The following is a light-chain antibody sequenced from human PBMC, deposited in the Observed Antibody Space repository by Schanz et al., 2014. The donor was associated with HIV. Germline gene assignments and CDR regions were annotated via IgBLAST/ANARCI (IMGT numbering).Light chain of an antibody. CDR3: SSYTSSSTWV. CDR2: DVS. V-gene: IGLV2-14*03. Sequence: QSALTQPASVSGPPGQSITISCTGSSSDVGGYNYVSWYQQHPDKAPKLMIYDVSDRPSGVSNRFSGSKSGNTASLTISGLQAEDEADYYCSSYTSSSTWVFGGGTKVTVL. CDR1: SSDVGGYNY. J-gene: IGLJ3*02.